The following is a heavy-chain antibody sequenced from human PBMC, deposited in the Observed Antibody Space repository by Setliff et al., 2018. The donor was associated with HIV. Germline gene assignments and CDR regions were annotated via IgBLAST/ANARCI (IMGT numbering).Heavy chain of an antibody. V-gene: IGHV3-23*01. J-gene: IGHJ6*03. D-gene: IGHD6-13*01. CDR1: GFTFSYY. CDR2: ISGSGATT. Sequence: GGSLRLSCAASGFTFSYYWSWVRQAPGKGLEWVSAISGSGATTNYADSVKGRFTISRDNSKNTLYLQMSTLRAEDTAVYYCAKTTPSSIRSPYYYYMDVWGKGTTVTAP. CDR3: AKTTPSSIRSPYYYYMDV.